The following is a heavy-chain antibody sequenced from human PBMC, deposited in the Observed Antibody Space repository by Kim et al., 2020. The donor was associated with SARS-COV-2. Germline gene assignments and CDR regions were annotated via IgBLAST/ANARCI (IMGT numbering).Heavy chain of an antibody. Sequence: GGSLRLSCAASGFTLRSYWINWVRQAPGKGLVWVSRIGGDGISTHYADSVKGRFTASRDNDDNTVYLQMNSLRADDTAVYYCARGMFKTGFDVWGQGTTVAVS. J-gene: IGHJ6*02. CDR3: ARGMFKTGFDV. CDR1: GFTLRSYW. D-gene: IGHD3-10*02. CDR2: IGGDGIST. V-gene: IGHV3-74*01.